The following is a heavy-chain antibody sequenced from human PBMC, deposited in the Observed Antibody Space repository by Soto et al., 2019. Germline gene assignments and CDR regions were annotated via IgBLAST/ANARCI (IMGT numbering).Heavy chain of an antibody. CDR1: GYSFSTYA. CDR3: ARTIAVAGIGYYFDY. Sequence: QVQLVQSGADVKKPGASVKVSCEASGYSFSTYAISWVRQAPGQGLEWLGRISTYSGNTNYAQILQGRVTLTTDTSTTTAFMGLRSLRSEDTAVYYCARTIAVAGIGYYFDYWGQGTLVTVSS. D-gene: IGHD6-19*01. J-gene: IGHJ4*02. CDR2: ISTYSGNT. V-gene: IGHV1-18*04.